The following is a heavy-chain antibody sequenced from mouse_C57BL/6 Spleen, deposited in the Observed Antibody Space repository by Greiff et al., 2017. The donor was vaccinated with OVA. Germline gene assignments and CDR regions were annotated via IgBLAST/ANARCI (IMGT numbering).Heavy chain of an antibody. CDR1: GFTFSDYG. D-gene: IGHD2-5*01. Sequence: EVQLVESGGGLVKPGGSLKLSCAASGFTFSDYGMHWVRQAPEKGLEWVAYISSGSSTIYYADTVKGRFTISRDNAKNTLFLQMTSLRSEDTAMYYCARDYSNYVYFDYWGQGTTLTVSS. CDR2: ISSGSSTI. J-gene: IGHJ2*01. CDR3: ARDYSNYVYFDY. V-gene: IGHV5-17*01.